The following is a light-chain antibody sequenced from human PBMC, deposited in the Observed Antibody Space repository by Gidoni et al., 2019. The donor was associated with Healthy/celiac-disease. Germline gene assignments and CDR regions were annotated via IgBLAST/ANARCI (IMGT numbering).Light chain of an antibody. J-gene: IGKJ4*01. Sequence: DIQITQSPSTLSASVGDRVSITCRASQSISSWLAWYQQKPGKAPNLLIYRASTLESGVPSRFSGGGSGTEFTLTIRSLQPDDFATYYCQQYSSYPLTFXGXTKVEIK. CDR1: QSISSW. CDR2: RAS. CDR3: QQYSSYPLT. V-gene: IGKV1-5*03.